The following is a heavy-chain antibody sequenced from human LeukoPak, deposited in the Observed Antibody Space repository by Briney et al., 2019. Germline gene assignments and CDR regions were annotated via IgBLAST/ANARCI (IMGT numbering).Heavy chain of an antibody. D-gene: IGHD1-26*01. CDR3: ARAVEGTTYFDY. CDR2: ISASDTSI. J-gene: IGHJ4*02. V-gene: IGHV3-48*03. CDR1: GFTLSSYE. Sequence: GGSLRLSCAASGFTLSSYEMNWVRQAPGKGLEWVSNISASDTSIYYADSVKGRFTFSRDNAKNSVYLQMNSLRAEDTALYYCARAVEGTTYFDYWGQGTLVTVSS.